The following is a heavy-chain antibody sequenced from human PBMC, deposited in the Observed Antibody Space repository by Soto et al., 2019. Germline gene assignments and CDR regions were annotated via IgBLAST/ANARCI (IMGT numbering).Heavy chain of an antibody. V-gene: IGHV4-59*01. Sequence: SENLSLTCTVSGGSMSSNYWTWIRQSPGKGLEWIGYIYYTGSTKYNPSLKSRVTISLDTSKNQFSLRLTSVTSADTAVYYCARVGSYGDFFDYWGQAAHVSVSS. J-gene: IGHJ4*02. CDR1: GGSMSSNY. D-gene: IGHD4-17*01. CDR3: ARVGSYGDFFDY. CDR2: IYYTGST.